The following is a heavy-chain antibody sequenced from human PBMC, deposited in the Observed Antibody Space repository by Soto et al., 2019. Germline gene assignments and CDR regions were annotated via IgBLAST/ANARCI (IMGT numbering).Heavy chain of an antibody. CDR1: GGTFSSYA. Sequence: ASVKVSCKASGGTFSSYAISWVRQAPGQGLEWMGGIIPIFGTANYAQKFQGRVTITADESTSTAYMELSSLRSEDTAVYYCARGAGYSGYVRYYYYYYGMDVWGQGTTVTVSS. J-gene: IGHJ6*02. CDR3: ARGAGYSGYVRYYYYYYGMDV. V-gene: IGHV1-69*13. CDR2: IIPIFGTA. D-gene: IGHD5-12*01.